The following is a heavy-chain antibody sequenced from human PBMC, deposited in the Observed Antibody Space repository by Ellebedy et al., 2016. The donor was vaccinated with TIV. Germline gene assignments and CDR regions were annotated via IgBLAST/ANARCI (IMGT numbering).Heavy chain of an antibody. V-gene: IGHV3-23*01. CDR3: AKDASWIQGGYLDY. Sequence: PGGSLRLSCAASGFTFSAYAMSWVRQAPGKGLEWVSGIGGSGGNIYYADSVKGRFTISRDNSKKEVYLQMTNLRAEDTATYYCAKDASWIQGGYLDYWGQGTLVTVSS. J-gene: IGHJ4*02. CDR1: GFTFSAYA. D-gene: IGHD5-18*01. CDR2: IGGSGGNI.